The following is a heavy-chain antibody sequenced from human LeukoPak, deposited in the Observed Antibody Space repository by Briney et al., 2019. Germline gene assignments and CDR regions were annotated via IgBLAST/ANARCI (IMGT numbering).Heavy chain of an antibody. D-gene: IGHD3-3*01. CDR3: TRDMEYPGAGFDY. Sequence: SETLSLTCTVSGYSISTGYYWDWIRQPPGKGLEWIGSVYSSGSIYYNPSLRSQITISIDTSKNQFSLKLTSVAAADTAMYYCTRDMEYPGAGFDYWGQGIPVTVSS. V-gene: IGHV4-38-2*02. CDR1: GYSISTGYY. CDR2: VYSSGSI. J-gene: IGHJ4*02.